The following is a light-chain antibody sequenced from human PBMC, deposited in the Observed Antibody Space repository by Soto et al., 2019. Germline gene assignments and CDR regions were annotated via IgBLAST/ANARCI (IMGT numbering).Light chain of an antibody. Sequence: EIVLTQSPATLSLSLGERATLSCRASQSVSSYLAWFQQKPGQAPRLLIYDASNRATGVLARFSGSGSGTDFTLTISSLEPEDFAVYYCQQRSSWPGTFGQGTRLEIK. CDR1: QSVSSY. CDR2: DAS. J-gene: IGKJ5*01. V-gene: IGKV3-11*01. CDR3: QQRSSWPGT.